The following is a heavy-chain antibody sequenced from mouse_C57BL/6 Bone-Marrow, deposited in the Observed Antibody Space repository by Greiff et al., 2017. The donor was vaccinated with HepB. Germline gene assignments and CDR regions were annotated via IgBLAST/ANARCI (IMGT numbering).Heavy chain of an antibody. CDR3: EREVVYYGSSYGWYFDV. CDR1: GYTFTSYW. V-gene: IGHV1-64*01. D-gene: IGHD1-1*01. J-gene: IGHJ1*03. Sequence: QVQLKQPGAELVKPGASVKLSCKASGYTFTSYWMHWVKQRPGQGLEWIGMIHPNSGSTNYNEKFKSKATLTVDKSSSTAYMQLSSLKSEDSAVYDCEREVVYYGSSYGWYFDVWGTGTTVTVSS. CDR2: IHPNSGST.